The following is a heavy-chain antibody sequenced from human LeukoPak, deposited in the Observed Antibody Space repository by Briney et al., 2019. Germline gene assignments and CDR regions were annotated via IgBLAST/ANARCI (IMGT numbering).Heavy chain of an antibody. V-gene: IGHV3-21*01. CDR1: GFTFSSYS. J-gene: IGHJ4*02. CDR2: ISSSSSYI. Sequence: PGGSLRLSCAASGFTFSSYSMNWVRQAPGKGLEWVSSISSSSSYICYADSVKGRFTISRDNAKNSLYLQMNSLRAEDTAVYYCAREITMVRGVDYWGQGTLVTVSS. CDR3: AREITMVRGVDY. D-gene: IGHD3-10*01.